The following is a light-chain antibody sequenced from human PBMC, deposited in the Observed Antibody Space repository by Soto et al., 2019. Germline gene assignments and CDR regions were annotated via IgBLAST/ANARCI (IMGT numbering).Light chain of an antibody. J-gene: IGLJ1*01. Sequence: QSVLTQPPPVSGSPWQAVAIPRTGTRSDVGSYNRVSWYQQPPGTAPKVMIYEVSNRPSGVPDRFSGSKSGNTASLTISGLQAEDEADYYCSSYTSSSTYVFGTGTKVTVL. CDR2: EVS. CDR1: RSDVGSYNR. CDR3: SSYTSSSTYV. V-gene: IGLV2-18*02.